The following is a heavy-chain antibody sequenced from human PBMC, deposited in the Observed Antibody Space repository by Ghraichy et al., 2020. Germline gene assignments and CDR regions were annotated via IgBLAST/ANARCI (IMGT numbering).Heavy chain of an antibody. Sequence: SVKVSCKASGGTFSSYAISWVRQAPGQGLEWMGRIIPILGIANYAQKFQGRVTITADKSTSTAYMELSSLRSEDTAVYYCARDPRSYGDAPDYWGQGTLVAVSS. CDR1: GGTFSSYA. J-gene: IGHJ4*02. V-gene: IGHV1-69*04. D-gene: IGHD4-17*01. CDR2: IIPILGIA. CDR3: ARDPRSYGDAPDY.